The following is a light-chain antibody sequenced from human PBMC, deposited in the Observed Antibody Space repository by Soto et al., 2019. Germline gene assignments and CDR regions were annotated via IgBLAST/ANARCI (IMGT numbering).Light chain of an antibody. V-gene: IGKV1-39*01. CDR2: AAS. CDR3: QQSYSNARYT. Sequence: DIPMTQSPSSLSASVGDRVTITCRASQSISSYLNWYQQKPGKAPKLLIYAASSLQSGVPSRFSGSGSGTDFTLTISSLQPEDFATYYCQQSYSNARYTFGQGTKLEIK. CDR1: QSISSY. J-gene: IGKJ2*01.